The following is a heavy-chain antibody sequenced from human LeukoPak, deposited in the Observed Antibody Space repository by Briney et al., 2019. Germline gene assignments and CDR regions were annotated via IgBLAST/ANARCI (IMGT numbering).Heavy chain of an antibody. CDR1: GYTFTGYY. CDR3: ARVVVQWELPKGDWFDP. J-gene: IGHJ5*02. Sequence: AASVKVSCKASGYTFTGYYMHWVRQAPGQGLEWMGRINPNSGGTNYAQKFQGRVTMTRDTSISTAYMELSRLRSDDTAVYYCARVVVQWELPKGDWFDPWGQGTLVTVSS. D-gene: IGHD1-26*01. V-gene: IGHV1-2*06. CDR2: INPNSGGT.